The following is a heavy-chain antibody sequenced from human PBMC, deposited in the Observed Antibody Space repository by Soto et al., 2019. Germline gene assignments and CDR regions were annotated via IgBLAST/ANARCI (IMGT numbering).Heavy chain of an antibody. Sequence: TLSHTCTVSGGSMSRGGYYWCWIRQHPGKGLEWIGYIYYSGSTYYNPSLKSRVTISVDTSKNQFSLKLSSVTAADTAVYYCARAVVRGGIHPASSDYPGQGT. V-gene: IGHV4-31*03. CDR2: IYYSGST. CDR1: GGSMSRGGYY. J-gene: IGHJ4*02. D-gene: IGHD3-10*01. CDR3: ARAVVRGGIHPASSDY.